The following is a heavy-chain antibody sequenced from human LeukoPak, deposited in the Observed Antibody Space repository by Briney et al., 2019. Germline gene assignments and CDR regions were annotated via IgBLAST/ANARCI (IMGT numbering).Heavy chain of an antibody. D-gene: IGHD6-13*01. J-gene: IGHJ4*02. CDR2: IYYSGST. Sequence: SETLSLTCTVSGGSISSYYWSWIRQPPGKGLEWIGYIYYSGSTNYNPSLKSRVTISVDTSKNQFSLKLSSVTAADTAVYYCARMGVDSSSWDYYFDYWGQGTLVTVSS. CDR1: GGSISSYY. CDR3: ARMGVDSSSWDYYFDY. V-gene: IGHV4-59*12.